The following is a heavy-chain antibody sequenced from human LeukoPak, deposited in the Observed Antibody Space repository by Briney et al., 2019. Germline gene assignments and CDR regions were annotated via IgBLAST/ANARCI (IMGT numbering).Heavy chain of an antibody. J-gene: IGHJ4*02. CDR2: INPNSGGT. CDR3: ARVPRRYYDSSRYYYTYYFDY. V-gene: IGHV1-2*02. Sequence: GASVKVSCKASGYTFTGYYMHWVRQAPGQGLEWMGWINPNSGGTNYAQKFQGRVTMTRDTSISTAYMELSRLRSDDTAVYYCARVPRRYYDSSRYYYTYYFDYWGQGTLVTVSS. D-gene: IGHD3-22*01. CDR1: GYTFTGYY.